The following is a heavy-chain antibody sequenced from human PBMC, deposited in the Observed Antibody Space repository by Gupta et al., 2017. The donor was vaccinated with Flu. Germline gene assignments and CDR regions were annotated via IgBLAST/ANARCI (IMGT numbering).Heavy chain of an antibody. CDR3: AKDQQETIALAGSDF. CDR2: ISGSARNT. Sequence: EVQLLASGGGLVQPGGSLRLSCAASRFTFSNSAMSWVRQAPGKGLVWVSGISGSARNTYYADSVKGRFTVSRDNSKNTLYLQMNSLRAEDTAIYYCAKDQQETIALAGSDFWGQGTLVTVSS. V-gene: IGHV3-23*01. D-gene: IGHD6-19*01. CDR1: RFTFSNSA. J-gene: IGHJ4*02.